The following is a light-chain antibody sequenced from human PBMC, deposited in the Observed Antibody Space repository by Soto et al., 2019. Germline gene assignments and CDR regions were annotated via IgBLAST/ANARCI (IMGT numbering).Light chain of an antibody. CDR2: QDS. CDR1: KLGDKY. V-gene: IGLV3-1*01. J-gene: IGLJ2*01. Sequence: SYELTQPPSVSVSPGQTASITCSGGKLGDKYACWYQQKPGQSPVLVIYQDSKRPSGIPERFSGSNSGNTATLTISGTQAMDEADYYCQAWDSRMVFGGGTKLTVL. CDR3: QAWDSRMV.